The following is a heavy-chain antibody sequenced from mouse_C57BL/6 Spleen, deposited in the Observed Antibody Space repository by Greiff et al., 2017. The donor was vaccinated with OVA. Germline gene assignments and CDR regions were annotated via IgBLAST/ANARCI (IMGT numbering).Heavy chain of an antibody. CDR3: ARDGSLDAMDY. Sequence: EVNVVESGGDLVKPGGSLKLSCAASGFTFSSYGMSWVRQTPDKRLEWVATISSGGSYTYYPDSVKGRFTISRDNAKNTLYLQMSRLKSEDTAMYYCARDGSLDAMDYWGQGTSVTVSS. CDR2: ISSGGSYT. D-gene: IGHD1-2*01. J-gene: IGHJ4*01. CDR1: GFTFSSYG. V-gene: IGHV5-6*01.